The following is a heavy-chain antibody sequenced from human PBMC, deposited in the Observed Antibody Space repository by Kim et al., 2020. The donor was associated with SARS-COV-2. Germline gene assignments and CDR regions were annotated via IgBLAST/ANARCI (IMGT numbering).Heavy chain of an antibody. D-gene: IGHD5-12*01. J-gene: IGHJ3*01. V-gene: IGHV3-48*02. CDR1: GFIFSSYS. CDR2: ITSSSSAI. CDR3: ARDRGGYGEFDF. Sequence: GGSLRLSCAATGFIFSSYSMNWVRQAPGKGLEWVSKITSSSSAIYYSDSVRGRFTISRDNAKTSLYLEMNSLRDEDTAVYYCARDRGGYGEFDFWGQGAMVSVSS.